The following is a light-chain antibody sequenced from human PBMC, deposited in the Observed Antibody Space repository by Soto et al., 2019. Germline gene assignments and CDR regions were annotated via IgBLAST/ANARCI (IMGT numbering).Light chain of an antibody. CDR1: QSFRGL. J-gene: IGKJ5*01. Sequence: EVVLTQYPLTLSLSPGERATFSCRAIQSFRGLLAWYQQKPGQATRLLIYDEYNRATGIPPRFSGSGSGTDFTLTISSIEPEDSAVYYCKQRHMWPITFGQGTRLEIK. CDR2: DEY. V-gene: IGKV3-11*01. CDR3: KQRHMWPIT.